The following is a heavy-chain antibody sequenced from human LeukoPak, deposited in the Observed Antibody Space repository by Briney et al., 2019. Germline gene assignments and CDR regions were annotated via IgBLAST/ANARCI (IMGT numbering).Heavy chain of an antibody. V-gene: IGHV1-2*02. D-gene: IGHD6-19*01. CDR2: INPNSGGT. J-gene: IGHJ4*02. Sequence: ASVKVSCKASRYTFTGYYMHWVRQAPGQGLEWVGWINPNSGGTSYAQRFQGRVTLTRDTSISTAYMELTRLRSDDTAVYYCARSCSSGWLEGYYFDYWGQGTLVTVSS. CDR1: RYTFTGYY. CDR3: ARSCSSGWLEGYYFDY.